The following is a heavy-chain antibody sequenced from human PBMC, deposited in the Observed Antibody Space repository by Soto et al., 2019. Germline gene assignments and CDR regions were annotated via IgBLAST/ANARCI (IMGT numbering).Heavy chain of an antibody. V-gene: IGHV4-59*08. CDR2: IYYSGST. CDR3: ARLRGYSSGWYYFDY. D-gene: IGHD6-19*01. Sequence: QVQLQESGPGLVKPSETLSLTCTVSGGSISSYYWSWIRQPPGKGLEWIGYIYYSGSTNYNPSLKSRVTISVDTSKNQFSLKLSSVTAAATAVYYCARLRGYSSGWYYFDYWGQGTLVTVSS. CDR1: GGSISSYY. J-gene: IGHJ4*02.